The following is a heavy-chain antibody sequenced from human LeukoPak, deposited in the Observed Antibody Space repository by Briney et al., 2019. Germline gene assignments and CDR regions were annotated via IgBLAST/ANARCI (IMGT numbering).Heavy chain of an antibody. CDR1: GGSISSYY. J-gene: IGHJ4*02. CDR3: ARSGSGYLRYYFDY. V-gene: IGHV4-4*07. CDR2: IYTSGST. D-gene: IGHD5-12*01. Sequence: SETLSLTCTVSGGSISSYYWSWIRQPAGKGLEWIGRIYTSGSTNYNPSLKSRVIISVDTSKNQFSLKLSSVTAADTAVYYCARSGSGYLRYYFDYWGQGTLVTVSS.